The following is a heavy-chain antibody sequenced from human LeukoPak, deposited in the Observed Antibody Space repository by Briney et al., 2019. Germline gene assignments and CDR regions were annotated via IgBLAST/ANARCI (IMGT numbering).Heavy chain of an antibody. Sequence: SETLSLTCTVSGGSISGYYWSWIRQPPGKGLECIGYIHYTGTTHYNPSLKRRLTIAVDTSKNQFSLKLTSVTAADTAVYYCAKFGAYCFDYWGQGTLVTVSS. D-gene: IGHD1-26*01. J-gene: IGHJ4*02. CDR1: GGSISGYY. CDR3: AKFGAYCFDY. CDR2: IHYTGTT. V-gene: IGHV4-59*01.